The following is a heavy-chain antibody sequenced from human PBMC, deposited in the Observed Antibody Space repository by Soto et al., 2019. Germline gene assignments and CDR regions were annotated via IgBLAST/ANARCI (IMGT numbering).Heavy chain of an antibody. D-gene: IGHD3-16*02. V-gene: IGHV1-24*01. Sequence: ASVKVSCKVSGYTLTELSMHWVRQAPGKGLEWMGGFDPEDGETIYAQKFQGRVTMTEDTSTDTAYMELSSLKSEDTAVDSCARDTFYDYVWGSDRYTGEDSLYYYYYGLDVXGQ. CDR3: ARDTFYDYVWGSDRYTGEDSLYYYYYGLDV. CDR2: FDPEDGET. CDR1: GYTLTELS. J-gene: IGHJ6*02.